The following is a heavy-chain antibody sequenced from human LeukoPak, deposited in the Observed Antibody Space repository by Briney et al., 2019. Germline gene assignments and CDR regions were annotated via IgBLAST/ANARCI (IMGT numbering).Heavy chain of an antibody. V-gene: IGHV4-59*01. CDR2: IYHSGST. J-gene: IGHJ4*02. CDR3: ATGSWYPDY. CDR1: GGFISSYY. Sequence: PSETLSLTCTVSGGFISSYYWSWIRQPPGKGLEWIGYIYHSGSTKYNPSLKSRVTISVDTSRNQFSLKLRFVTAADTAIYYCATGSWYPDYWGQGTLVTVSS. D-gene: IGHD6-13*01.